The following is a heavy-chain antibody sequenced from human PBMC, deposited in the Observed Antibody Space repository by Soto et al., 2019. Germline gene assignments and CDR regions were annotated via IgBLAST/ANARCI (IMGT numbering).Heavy chain of an antibody. J-gene: IGHJ4*02. Sequence: QITLKESGPTLVKPTQTLTLTCTFSGFSLSTTEEGVGWIRQPPGKAPGWLALIYWDDDKRYSPSLKTRLTITKDTSKNQVVLTVTNVDPVDTATYYCAHGSCFGADCYPNPYFDFWGQGILVTVSS. D-gene: IGHD2-21*02. CDR3: AHGSCFGADCYPNPYFDF. CDR1: GFSLSTTEEG. V-gene: IGHV2-5*02. CDR2: IYWDDDK.